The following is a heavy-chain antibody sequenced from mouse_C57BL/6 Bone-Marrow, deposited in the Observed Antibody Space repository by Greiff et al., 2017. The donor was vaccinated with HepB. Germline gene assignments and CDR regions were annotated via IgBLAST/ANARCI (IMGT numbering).Heavy chain of an antibody. CDR2: ISNGGGST. J-gene: IGHJ3*01. CDR3: ARHDGPFAY. Sequence: EVQLVESGGGLVQPGGSLKLSCAASGFTFSDYYMYWVRQTPEKRLEWVAYISNGGGSTYYPDTVKGRFTISRDNAKNTLYLQMGRLKSEDTAMYYCARHDGPFAYWGQGTLVTVSA. CDR1: GFTFSDYY. D-gene: IGHD2-3*01. V-gene: IGHV5-12*01.